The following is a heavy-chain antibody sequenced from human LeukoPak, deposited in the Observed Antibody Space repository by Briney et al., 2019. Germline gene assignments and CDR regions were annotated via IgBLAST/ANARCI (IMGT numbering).Heavy chain of an antibody. CDR2: ISYDGSNK. D-gene: IGHD1-1*01. CDR3: AKLQDY. CDR1: GFTFSSYG. V-gene: IGHV3-30*18. J-gene: IGHJ4*02. Sequence: PGRSLRLSCAASGFTFSSYGMHWVRQAPGKGLEWVAVISYDGSNKYYADSVKGRFTISRDNSKNTLYLQMNSLRAEDTAVYYCAKLQDYWGQGTLVTVSS.